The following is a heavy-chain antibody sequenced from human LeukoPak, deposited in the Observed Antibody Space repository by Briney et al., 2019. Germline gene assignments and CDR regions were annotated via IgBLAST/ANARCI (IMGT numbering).Heavy chain of an antibody. CDR1: GASISSYY. J-gene: IGHJ2*01. CDR3: ARDKALRNWYFDL. CDR2: ILNTGSA. Sequence: SETLSLTCTVSGASISSYYWGWLRQPPGKGLEWIGYILNTGSANYNPSLKSRVTISIDTSKNQFSLKLTSVTAADTAVYYCARDKALRNWYFDLWGRGTLATVSS. V-gene: IGHV4-59*01.